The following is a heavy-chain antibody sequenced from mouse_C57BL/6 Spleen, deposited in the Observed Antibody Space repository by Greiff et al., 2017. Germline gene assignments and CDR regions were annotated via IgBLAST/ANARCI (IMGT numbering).Heavy chain of an antibody. V-gene: IGHV10-1*01. Sequence: VESGGGLVQPKGSLKLSCAASGFSFNTYAMNWVRQAPGKGLEWVARIRSKSNNYATYYADSVKDRFTISRDDSESMLYLQMNNLKTEDTAMYYCVSTVVATRYFDVWGTGTTVTVSS. CDR1: GFSFNTYA. CDR3: VSTVVATRYFDV. CDR2: IRSKSNNYAT. D-gene: IGHD1-1*01. J-gene: IGHJ1*03.